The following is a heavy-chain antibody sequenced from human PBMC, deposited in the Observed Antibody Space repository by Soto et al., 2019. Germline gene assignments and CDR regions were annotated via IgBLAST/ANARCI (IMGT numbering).Heavy chain of an antibody. V-gene: IGHV3-23*01. CDR2: SGGRALST. CDR1: GLTFSRAD. J-gene: IGHJ4*02. CDR3: VTPSWNY. D-gene: IGHD1-1*01. Sequence: EVQLLESGGGLVQPGGSLRLSCVVSGLTFSRADLSWVRQPPGKGLEWVSASGGRALSTHYVDSVKGRFTISRDSSKNPRYLKRNRLSAEDTAVYYCVTPSWNYWGQGALVTVSA.